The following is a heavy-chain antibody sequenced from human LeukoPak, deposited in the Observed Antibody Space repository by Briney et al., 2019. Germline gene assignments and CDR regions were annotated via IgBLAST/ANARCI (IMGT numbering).Heavy chain of an antibody. J-gene: IGHJ4*02. CDR1: GFTFSTYG. CDR3: AKGYGGSHFDY. D-gene: IGHD4-23*01. Sequence: GGSLRLSCAASGFTFSTYGMHWVRQAPGKGLEWVAFIRYDESKTYYADSVRGRFIISRDNSKNALYLRMNGLRVADTAIYYCAKGYGGSHFDYWGQGALVAVSP. CDR2: IRYDESKT. V-gene: IGHV3-30*02.